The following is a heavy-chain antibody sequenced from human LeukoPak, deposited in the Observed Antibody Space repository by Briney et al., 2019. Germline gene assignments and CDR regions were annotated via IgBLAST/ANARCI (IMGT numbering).Heavy chain of an antibody. CDR3: AKGRGSSVYYYYMDV. D-gene: IGHD3-16*01. V-gene: IGHV3-23*01. CDR1: GFTFSSYA. Sequence: GGSLRLSCAASGFTFSSYAMSWVRQAPRKGLEWVSAISGSGGSTYYADSVKGRFTISRDNSKNTLYPQMNSLRAEDTAVYYCAKGRGSSVYYYYMDVWGKGTTVTVSS. CDR2: ISGSGGST. J-gene: IGHJ6*03.